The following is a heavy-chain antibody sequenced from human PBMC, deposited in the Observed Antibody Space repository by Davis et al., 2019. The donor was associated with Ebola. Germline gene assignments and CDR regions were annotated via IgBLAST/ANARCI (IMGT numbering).Heavy chain of an antibody. V-gene: IGHV3-30*18. Sequence: PGGSLRLSCAASGFTFITYWMHWVRQAPGKGLEWVAVISYDGSNKYYADSVKGRFTISRDNSKNTLYLQMNSLRAEDTAVYYCAKGVDIVVVVAATPDYYGKDVWGKGTTVTVSS. J-gene: IGHJ6*04. D-gene: IGHD2-15*01. CDR1: GFTFITYW. CDR2: ISYDGSNK. CDR3: AKGVDIVVVVAATPDYYGKDV.